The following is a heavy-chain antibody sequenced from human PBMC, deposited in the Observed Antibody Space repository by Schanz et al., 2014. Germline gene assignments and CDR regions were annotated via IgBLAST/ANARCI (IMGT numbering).Heavy chain of an antibody. Sequence: EVQLVESGGGLIQPGGSLRLSCAASGFTFSSYNMNWVRQAPGKGLEWVAHISPNGVTIYYADSVKGRFTISRDDAKNSLYLQMNSLSAEDTAVYYCARVEVSMVQLLIPSYYFDSWGQGTPVTVSS. V-gene: IGHV3-48*01. J-gene: IGHJ4*02. CDR1: GFTFSSYN. CDR2: ISPNGVTI. CDR3: ARVEVSMVQLLIPSYYFDS. D-gene: IGHD3-10*01.